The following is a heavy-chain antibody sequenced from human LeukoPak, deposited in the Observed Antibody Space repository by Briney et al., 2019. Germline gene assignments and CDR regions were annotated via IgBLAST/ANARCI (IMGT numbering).Heavy chain of an antibody. V-gene: IGHV3-23*01. Sequence: PVASLRLSCAASGFTFTTYAMTWVRQAPGKGLEWVSSIGAGGAATFYSDSVKGRFTISRDNSMNTLYLQMNSLRADDTAVYYCGRPTKFWLIQGDGVDVWGQGTTVTVSS. CDR1: GFTFTTYA. CDR2: IGAGGAAT. J-gene: IGHJ6*02. D-gene: IGHD6-19*01. CDR3: GRPTKFWLIQGDGVDV.